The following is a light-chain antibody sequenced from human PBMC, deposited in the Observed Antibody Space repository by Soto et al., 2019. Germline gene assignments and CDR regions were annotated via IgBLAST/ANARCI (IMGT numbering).Light chain of an antibody. CDR2: GAS. V-gene: IGKV1-27*01. Sequence: DIQMTQSPSSLSASVGDRVTITCRATQGISNFLAWYQQKPGKVPKLLIYGASTLQSGVPSRFSGSGSGTDFILTISSLQPEDFATYYCQKYISAPFTFGPGTNVDIK. J-gene: IGKJ3*01. CDR3: QKYISAPFT. CDR1: QGISNF.